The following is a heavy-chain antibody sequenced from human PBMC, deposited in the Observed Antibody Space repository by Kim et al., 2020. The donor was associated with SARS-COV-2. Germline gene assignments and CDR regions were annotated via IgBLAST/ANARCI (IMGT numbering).Heavy chain of an antibody. V-gene: IGHV4-59*08. J-gene: IGHJ6*03. D-gene: IGHD3-3*01. CDR2: IYYSGST. Sequence: SETLSLTCTVSGGSISSYYWSWIRQPPGKGLEWIGYIYYSGSTNYNPSLKSRVTISVDTSKNQFSLKLSSVTAADTAVYYCARHHYDFWSGYYKYYYYYYMDVWGKGTTVTVSS. CDR3: ARHHYDFWSGYYKYYYYYYMDV. CDR1: GGSISSYY.